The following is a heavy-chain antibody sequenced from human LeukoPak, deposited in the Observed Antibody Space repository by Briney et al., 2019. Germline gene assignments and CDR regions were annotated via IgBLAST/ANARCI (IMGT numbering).Heavy chain of an antibody. CDR3: AKPDYGGNSYDAFDI. CDR1: GFTFSSYG. V-gene: IGHV3-30*02. Sequence: GGSLRLSCAASGFTFSSYGMHWVRQAPGKGLEWVAFIRYDGSNKYYADSVKGRFTISRDNSKNTLYLQMNGLRAEDTAVYYCAKPDYGGNSYDAFDIWGLGTMVTVSS. D-gene: IGHD4-23*01. J-gene: IGHJ3*02. CDR2: IRYDGSNK.